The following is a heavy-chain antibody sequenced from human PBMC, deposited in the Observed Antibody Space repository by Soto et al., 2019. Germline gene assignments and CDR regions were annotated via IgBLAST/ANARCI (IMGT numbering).Heavy chain of an antibody. Sequence: QVQLVQSGAEVKKPGASVKVSCKASGYTFTNYGISWVRQAPGQGLEWMGWISAYNGNTNYAQKLQGRVTMTTDTSTSTAYMELRSLRSDDTAVYYCARRTTVTPLGYYYYYMDVWGKGTTVTVSS. CDR1: GYTFTNYG. CDR3: ARRTTVTPLGYYYYYMDV. V-gene: IGHV1-18*01. D-gene: IGHD4-4*01. CDR2: ISAYNGNT. J-gene: IGHJ6*03.